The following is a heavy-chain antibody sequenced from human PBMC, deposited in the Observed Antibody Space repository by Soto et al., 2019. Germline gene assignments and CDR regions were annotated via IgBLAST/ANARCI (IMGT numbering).Heavy chain of an antibody. D-gene: IGHD6-13*01. CDR3: AREADSSRRYYYYYGMGV. CDR2: ISSSSSYI. V-gene: IGHV3-21*01. J-gene: IGHJ6*02. Sequence: GGSLRLSCAASGFTFSSYSMSWVRQAPGKGLEWVSSISSSSSYIYYADSVKGRFTISRDNAKNSLYLQMNSLRAEDTAVYYCAREADSSRRYYYYYGMGVWGQGTTVTVSS. CDR1: GFTFSSYS.